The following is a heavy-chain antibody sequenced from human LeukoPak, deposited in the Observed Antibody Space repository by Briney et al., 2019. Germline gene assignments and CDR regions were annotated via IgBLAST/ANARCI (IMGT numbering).Heavy chain of an antibody. V-gene: IGHV3-11*04. J-gene: IGHJ4*02. D-gene: IGHD6-19*01. CDR1: GFTFSDNY. CDR3: ARDGGSAWFLDY. CDR2: ISSSGNTT. Sequence: GGSLRLSCAASGFTFSDNYMSWIRQAPGKGLEWVSYISSSGNTTKNADSVKGRFTITRDNAKNSLYLQMNSLRAEDTAVYYCARDGGSAWFLDYWGQGTLVTVSS.